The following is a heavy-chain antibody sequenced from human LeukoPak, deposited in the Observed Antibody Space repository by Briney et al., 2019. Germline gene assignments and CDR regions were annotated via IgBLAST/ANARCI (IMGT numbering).Heavy chain of an antibody. D-gene: IGHD2-8*01. CDR3: AREQLRDTNRSLAMEGMDV. J-gene: IGHJ6*02. CDR1: GFTVSSNY. Sequence: GGSLRLSCAASGFTVSSNYMSWVRQAPGKGLEWVSVIYSGGSTYYADSVKGRFTISRHNSKNTLYLQMNSLRAEDTAVYYCAREQLRDTNRSLAMEGMDVWGQGTTVTVSS. CDR2: IYSGGST. V-gene: IGHV3-53*04.